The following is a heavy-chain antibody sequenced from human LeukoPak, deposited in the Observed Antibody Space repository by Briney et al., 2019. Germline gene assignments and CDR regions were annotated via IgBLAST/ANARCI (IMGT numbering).Heavy chain of an antibody. CDR1: GFTFSSYA. CDR2: ISGSGGST. Sequence: PGGSLRLSCAASGFTFSSYAMHWVRQAPGKGLEWGSAISGSGGSTYYADSVKGRFTISRDNSKNTLYLQMDSLRAEDTAIYYCAKVQSSSWYMGLNDHWGQGTLVTVSS. CDR3: AKVQSSSWYMGLNDH. V-gene: IGHV3-23*01. J-gene: IGHJ4*02. D-gene: IGHD6-13*01.